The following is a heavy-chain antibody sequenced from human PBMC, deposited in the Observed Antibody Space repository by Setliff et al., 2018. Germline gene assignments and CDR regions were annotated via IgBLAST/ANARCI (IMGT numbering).Heavy chain of an antibody. V-gene: IGHV3-23*01. CDR2: ISGSGGST. CDR3: AKGLYYDYVWGSYRPFDY. CDR1: GFTFSSYA. Sequence: GGSLRLSCAASGFTFSSYAMSWVRQAPGKGLEWVSAISGSGGSTYYADSVKGRFTISRDNSKNTLYLQMNSLRAEDTAVYYCAKGLYYDYVWGSYRPFDYWGQGTLVTVSS. J-gene: IGHJ4*02. D-gene: IGHD3-16*02.